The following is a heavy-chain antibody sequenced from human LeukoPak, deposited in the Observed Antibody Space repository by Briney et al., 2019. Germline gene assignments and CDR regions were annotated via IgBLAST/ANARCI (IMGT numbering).Heavy chain of an antibody. CDR1: GFTFSSYA. V-gene: IGHV3-23*01. D-gene: IGHD6-13*01. Sequence: GGSLRLSCAASGFTFSSYAMGWVRQAPGKGLEWVSAISGSGGSTYYADSVKGRFTISRDNSKNTLYLQMNSLRAEDTAVYYCAKEDKGSSWTYYYYGMDVWGQGTTVTVSS. J-gene: IGHJ6*02. CDR3: AKEDKGSSWTYYYYGMDV. CDR2: ISGSGGST.